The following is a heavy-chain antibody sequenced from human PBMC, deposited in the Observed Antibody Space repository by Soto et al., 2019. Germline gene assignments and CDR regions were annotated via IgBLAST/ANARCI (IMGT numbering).Heavy chain of an antibody. CDR2: IIPIFGTA. D-gene: IGHD3-9*01. CDR3: ARGSILYYDILTGYSY. V-gene: IGHV1-69*13. J-gene: IGHJ4*02. CDR1: GGTFSSYA. Sequence: SVKVSCKASGGTFSSYAISWVRQAPGQGLEWMGGIIPIFGTANYAQKFQGRATITADESTSTAYMELSSLRSEDAAVYYCARGSILYYDILTGYSYWGQGTLVTVSS.